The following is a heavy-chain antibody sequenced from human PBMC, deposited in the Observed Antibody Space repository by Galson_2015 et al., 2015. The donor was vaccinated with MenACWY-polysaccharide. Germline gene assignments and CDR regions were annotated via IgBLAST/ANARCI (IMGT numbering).Heavy chain of an antibody. V-gene: IGHV3-33*01. CDR1: GFTFSNYG. CDR2: IWHGGDHK. D-gene: IGHD6-13*01. CDR3: ARDISSKWYDY. Sequence: SLRLSCAASGFTFSNYGMHWVRQAPGKGLEWVAVIWHGGDHKYHAESVKGWFSISRDNSKNTLYLQMNSLRVEDMAVYFCARDISSKWYDYWGQGTLVTVSS. J-gene: IGHJ4*02.